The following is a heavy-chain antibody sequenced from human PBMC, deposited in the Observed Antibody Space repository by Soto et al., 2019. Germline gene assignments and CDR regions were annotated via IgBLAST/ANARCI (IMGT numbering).Heavy chain of an antibody. D-gene: IGHD1-26*01. Sequence: PGESLKISCQASGYTFSKYWIAWVRQMPGKGLEYVGIVYPGDSDTRYSPSFQGQVTISVDTSTSTAYMQWNSLKASDSAMYYCARRIKDDSVYSPDYYPYHHWGRATTVTVP. CDR1: GYTFSKYW. CDR2: VYPGDSDT. V-gene: IGHV5-51*01. CDR3: ARRIKDDSVYSPDYYPYHH. J-gene: IGHJ6*02.